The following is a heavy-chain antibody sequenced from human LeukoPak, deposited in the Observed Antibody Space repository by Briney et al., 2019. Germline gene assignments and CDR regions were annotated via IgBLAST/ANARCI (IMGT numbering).Heavy chain of an antibody. CDR1: GGSISSYY. CDR2: IYTSGST. V-gene: IGHV4-4*07. Sequence: PSETLSLTCTVSGGSISSYYWSWIRQPAGKGLEWIGRIYTSGSTNYNPSLKSRVTMSVDTSKNQFSLKLSSVTAADTAVYYCARWRVAGMVNWFDPWGQGTLVTVSS. J-gene: IGHJ5*02. CDR3: ARWRVAGMVNWFDP. D-gene: IGHD2-15*01.